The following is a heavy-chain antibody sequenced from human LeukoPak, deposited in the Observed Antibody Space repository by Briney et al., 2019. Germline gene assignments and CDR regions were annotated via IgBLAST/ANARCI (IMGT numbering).Heavy chain of an antibody. V-gene: IGHV1-69*13. Sequence: SVKVSCKASGYTFTSYGISWVRQAPGQGLEWMGGIIPIFGTANYAQKFQGRVTITADESTSTAYMELSSLRSEDTAVYYCARARITMVRGVYLGGYFDYWGQGTLVTVSS. CDR2: IIPIFGTA. D-gene: IGHD3-10*01. J-gene: IGHJ4*02. CDR1: GYTFTSYG. CDR3: ARARITMVRGVYLGGYFDY.